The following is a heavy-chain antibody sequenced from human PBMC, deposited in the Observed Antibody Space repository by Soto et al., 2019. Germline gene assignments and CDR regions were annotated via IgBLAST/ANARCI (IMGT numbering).Heavy chain of an antibody. V-gene: IGHV4-61*01. D-gene: IGHD5-12*01. Sequence: PSETLSLTCYVSGGSVSSGSSYWTWLRQPPGQGLEWIGYIHYRGSTNYNPSLKSRVTMSVDTSKNQFSLTLTSVTAADTAVYYCARDSQYSGYDFVSRFDYWGHGFLVT. CDR3: ARDSQYSGYDFVSRFDY. CDR1: GGSVSSGSSY. CDR2: IHYRGST. J-gene: IGHJ4*01.